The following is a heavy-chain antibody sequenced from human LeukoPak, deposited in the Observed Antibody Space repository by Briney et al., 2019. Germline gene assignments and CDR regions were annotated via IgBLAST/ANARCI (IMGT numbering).Heavy chain of an antibody. Sequence: TGRSLRLSCAASGFTFSSYGMHWVRQAPGKGLEWVAVISYDGSNKYYADSVKGRFTISRDNSKNTLYLQMSSLRAEDTGIYYCAKGGHYSFFDYWGQGTLVTVSS. D-gene: IGHD4-11*01. CDR3: AKGGHYSFFDY. CDR2: ISYDGSNK. CDR1: GFTFSSYG. V-gene: IGHV3-30*18. J-gene: IGHJ4*02.